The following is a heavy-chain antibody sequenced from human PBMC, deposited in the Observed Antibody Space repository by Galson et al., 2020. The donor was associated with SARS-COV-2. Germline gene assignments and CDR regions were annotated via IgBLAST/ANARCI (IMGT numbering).Heavy chain of an antibody. CDR1: GFTFSSYG. Sequence: GESLKISCAASGFTFSSYGMHWVRQAPGKGLEWVAVISYDGSNKYYADSVKGRFTISRDNSKNTLYLQLNSLRAEDTAVYYCAKAMYSSSWLPFDYWGQGTLVTVSS. J-gene: IGHJ4*02. CDR3: AKAMYSSSWLPFDY. V-gene: IGHV3-30*18. D-gene: IGHD6-13*01. CDR2: ISYDGSNK.